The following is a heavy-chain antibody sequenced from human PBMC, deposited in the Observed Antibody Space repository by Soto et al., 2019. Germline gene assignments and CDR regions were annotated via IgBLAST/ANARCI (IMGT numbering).Heavy chain of an antibody. V-gene: IGHV4-39*01. D-gene: IGHD2-8*01. CDR2: IYHSGST. Sequence: SETLSLTRNVSGGSISSSSYYWGWIRQPPGKGLEWIGSIYHSGSTYYNPSLKSRVTISVDTSKNQFSLKLSSVTAADTAVHYCARHLAYCTNGVCHTRWFDPWGQGTLVTVSS. CDR3: ARHLAYCTNGVCHTRWFDP. CDR1: GGSISSSSYY. J-gene: IGHJ5*02.